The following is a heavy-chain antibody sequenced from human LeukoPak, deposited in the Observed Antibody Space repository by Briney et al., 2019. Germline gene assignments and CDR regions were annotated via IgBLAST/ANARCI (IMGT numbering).Heavy chain of an antibody. V-gene: IGHV3-74*01. CDR1: GFTFSSYW. J-gene: IGHJ3*02. Sequence: GGSLRLSCAASGFTFSSYWMHWVRQPPGTGLMWVSRINSDGSSTSYADSVKGRFTISRDNAKNTLYLQMNSLRAEDTAVYYCARPLYDFWSGYSPNDAFDIWGQGTMVTVSS. CDR3: ARPLYDFWSGYSPNDAFDI. CDR2: INSDGSST. D-gene: IGHD3-3*01.